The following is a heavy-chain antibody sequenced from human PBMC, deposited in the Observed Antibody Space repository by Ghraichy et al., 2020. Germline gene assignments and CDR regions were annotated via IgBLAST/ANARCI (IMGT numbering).Heavy chain of an antibody. D-gene: IGHD3-16*01. CDR3: TRGRRDRLDYTPFVD. CDR1: RGPLSSYV. CDR2: IIYDGRT. J-gene: IGHJ4*02. V-gene: IGHV4-34*01. Sequence: SETLSLTCAADRGPLSSYVWTWIRQSPGKGLEWIGDIIYDGRTNSHPSLKGRVSMSVVSSKSQVTLKLTSVTAADSAHYFCTRGRRDRLDYTPFVDWGRGTLVSVSS.